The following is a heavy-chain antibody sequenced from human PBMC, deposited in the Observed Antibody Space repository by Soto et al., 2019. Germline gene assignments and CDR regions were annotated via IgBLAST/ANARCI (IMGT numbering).Heavy chain of an antibody. CDR3: AKTFYASGSYFLDY. Sequence: DVQLVESGGGLVQPGGSLRLSCAASGFTFSDHYMDWVRQAPGKGLEWVGRTRNKANSYTTEYAATVIGRFTISRDDSKNSVYLQLNSLKSEDTAVYFCAKTFYASGSYFLDYWGQGTLVTVSS. J-gene: IGHJ4*02. CDR1: GFTFSDHY. V-gene: IGHV3-72*01. D-gene: IGHD3-10*01. CDR2: TRNKANSYTT.